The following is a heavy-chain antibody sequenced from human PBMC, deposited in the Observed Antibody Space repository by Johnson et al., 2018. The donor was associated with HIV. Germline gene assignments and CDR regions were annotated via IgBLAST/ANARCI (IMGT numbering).Heavy chain of an antibody. Sequence: EVQLVESGGGVVQPGRPLRLSCAASGFTFSNVLMSWVRQAPGKGLEWVGRIKRKIEGESTDYAAPVKGRFTISRDDSKNTLYLQMNSLKTEDTAVYYCTTDDEAFDIWGQGTMVTVSS. V-gene: IGHV3-15*01. CDR3: TTDDEAFDI. CDR1: GFTFSNVL. CDR2: IKRKIEGEST. J-gene: IGHJ3*02.